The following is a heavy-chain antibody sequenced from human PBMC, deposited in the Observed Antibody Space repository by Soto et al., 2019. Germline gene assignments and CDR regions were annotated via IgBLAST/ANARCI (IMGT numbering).Heavy chain of an antibody. CDR1: GGSISSGGYY. CDR2: IYYSGST. CDR3: ARGLLKAIFGVVGV. J-gene: IGHJ6*04. Sequence: SETLSLTCTVSGGSISSGGYYWSWIRQHPGKGLEWIGYIYYSGSTYYNPSLKSRVTISVDRSKNQFSLKLRSVTAADTAVYYCARGLLKAIFGVVGVWGKGTTVTVSS. D-gene: IGHD3-3*01. V-gene: IGHV4-31*03.